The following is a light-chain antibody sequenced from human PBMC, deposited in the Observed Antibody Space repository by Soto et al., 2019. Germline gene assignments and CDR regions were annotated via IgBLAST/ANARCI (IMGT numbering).Light chain of an antibody. CDR2: AAS. CDR3: QQLNSYPIAT. V-gene: IGKV1-9*01. J-gene: IGKJ4*01. Sequence: DIQLTQSPSVLSASVGDTVTITCRASQDISNFLAWYQQKPGKAPKLLIYAASTLQSGVPSRFSGSGSGREFTLTISSLQPEDFATYHCQQLNSYPIATFGGGTKVDIK. CDR1: QDISNF.